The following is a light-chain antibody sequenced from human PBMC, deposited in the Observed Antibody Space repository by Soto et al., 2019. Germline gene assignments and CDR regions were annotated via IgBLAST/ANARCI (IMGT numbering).Light chain of an antibody. CDR1: QSILYSSNTKNY. J-gene: IGKJ1*01. Sequence: DIVMTQSPDSLAVSLGERATINCKSSQSILYSSNTKNYLAWYQQQPGQPPKLLIYWASTRESGVPDRFSGSGSGTDFTLSISSLQAGDVAVYYCQQYYSSPWTFGQGTKVEIK. V-gene: IGKV4-1*01. CDR3: QQYYSSPWT. CDR2: WAS.